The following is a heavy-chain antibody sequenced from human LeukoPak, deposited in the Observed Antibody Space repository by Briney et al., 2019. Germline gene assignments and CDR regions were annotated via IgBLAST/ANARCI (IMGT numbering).Heavy chain of an antibody. V-gene: IGHV4-59*01. CDR1: GGSIDSYY. D-gene: IGHD2-2*01. J-gene: IGHJ4*02. Sequence: SETLSLTCTVSGGSIDSYYWSWIRQPPGKGLEWIGYIYYTGSTEYHTSLTSRVTISLDTSQNQFSLTLTSVTAADAAVYYCARVYQSAEYYFDYWGRGNLVSVSS. CDR2: IYYTGST. CDR3: ARVYQSAEYYFDY.